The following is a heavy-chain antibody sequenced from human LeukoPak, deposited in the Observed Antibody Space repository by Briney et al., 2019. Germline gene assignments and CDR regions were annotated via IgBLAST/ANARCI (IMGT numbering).Heavy chain of an antibody. Sequence: AASVKVSCKASGYTFTGYYMHWVRQAPGQGLEWMGWINPNSGGTNYAQKFQGRVTMTRDTSISTAYMELSRLRSDDTAVYYCARVWLTYYYYGMDVWGQGTTVTVSS. V-gene: IGHV1-2*02. CDR2: INPNSGGT. CDR3: ARVWLTYYYYGMDV. D-gene: IGHD3-22*01. CDR1: GYTFTGYY. J-gene: IGHJ6*02.